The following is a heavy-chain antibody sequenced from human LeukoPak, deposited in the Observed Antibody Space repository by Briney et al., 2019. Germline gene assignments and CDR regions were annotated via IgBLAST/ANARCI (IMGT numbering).Heavy chain of an antibody. CDR3: ARAWSGYEAFDI. Sequence: SETLSLTCTVSGGSISSGDYYWSWIRQPPGKGLEWIGYIYYSGSTYYNLSLKSRVTISVDTSKNQFSLKLSSVTAADTAVYYCARAWSGYEAFDIWGQGTMVTVSS. J-gene: IGHJ3*02. D-gene: IGHD3-3*01. CDR2: IYYSGST. CDR1: GGSISSGDYY. V-gene: IGHV4-30-4*08.